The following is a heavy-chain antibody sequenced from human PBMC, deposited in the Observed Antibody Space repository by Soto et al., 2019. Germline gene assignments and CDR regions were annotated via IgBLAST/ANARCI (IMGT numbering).Heavy chain of an antibody. J-gene: IGHJ4*02. CDR1: GGSISSYY. V-gene: IGHV4-59*01. CDR3: ARGHYYGSGYYFDY. Sequence: TSETLSLTCTVSGGSISSYYWSWIRQPPGKGLEWIGYIYYSGSTNYNPSLKSRVTISVDTSKNQFSLKLSSVTAADTAVYYCARGHYYGSGYYFDYWGQGTLVTVSS. CDR2: IYYSGST. D-gene: IGHD3-10*01.